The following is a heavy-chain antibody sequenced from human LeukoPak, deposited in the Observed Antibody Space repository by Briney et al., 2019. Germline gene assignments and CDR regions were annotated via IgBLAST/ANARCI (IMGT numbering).Heavy chain of an antibody. J-gene: IGHJ3*02. D-gene: IGHD6-13*01. CDR1: GGSISSGGYY. Sequence: PSETLSLTCTVSGGSISSGGYYWSWIRQHPGKGLEWIGYIYYSGSTNYNPSLKSRVTISVDTSKNQFSLKLSSVTAADTAVYYCARRIGSSWYYYNIPHDAFDIWGQGTMVTVSS. CDR3: ARRIGSSWYYYNIPHDAFDI. CDR2: IYYSGST. V-gene: IGHV4-31*03.